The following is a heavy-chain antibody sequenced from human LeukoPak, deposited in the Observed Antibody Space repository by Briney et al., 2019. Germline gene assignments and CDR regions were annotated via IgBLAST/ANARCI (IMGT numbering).Heavy chain of an antibody. Sequence: GGSLRLSCAASGFTFSSYAMHWVRQAPGKGLEWVANIKYDGNEEYYVDSVRGRFTISRDNAKNSLYLQLNSLRVEDTAVYYCKSGGAAPGSFDYWGQGTLVTVSP. D-gene: IGHD1-1*01. J-gene: IGHJ4*02. CDR3: KSGGAAPGSFDY. V-gene: IGHV3-7*01. CDR1: GFTFSSYA. CDR2: IKYDGNEE.